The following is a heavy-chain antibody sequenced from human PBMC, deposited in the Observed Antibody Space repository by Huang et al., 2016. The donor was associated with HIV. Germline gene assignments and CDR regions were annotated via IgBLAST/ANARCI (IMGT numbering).Heavy chain of an antibody. Sequence: VESGGRSVQPGGSLRLSCVGSTFTFGAYWRGWVRQPPGKGLEWVANIKQDETEKYYVDSVKGRFNISRDNAKKVLFLEMDALRVEDTAIYFCATKTAGMDIWGQGTTVIVSS. J-gene: IGHJ6*02. CDR3: ATKTAGMDI. V-gene: IGHV3-7*01. CDR1: TFTFGAYW. CDR2: IKQDETEK.